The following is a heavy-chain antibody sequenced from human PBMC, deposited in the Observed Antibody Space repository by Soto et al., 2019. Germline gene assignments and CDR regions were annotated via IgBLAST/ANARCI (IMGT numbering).Heavy chain of an antibody. V-gene: IGHV1-2*02. CDR2: INPNNGAT. J-gene: IGHJ4*02. CDR1: GYIFTGNY. D-gene: IGHD3-22*01. CDR3: APHYPDSSGYFDH. Sequence: GGSVKVSCKASGYIFTGNYMHWVRQAPGQGLEYMGWINPNNGATNYAQNFQGRVTMTWDTSISTAYMEVRRLRSDDTAVYYCAPHYPDSSGYFDHWGQGTLVTVSS.